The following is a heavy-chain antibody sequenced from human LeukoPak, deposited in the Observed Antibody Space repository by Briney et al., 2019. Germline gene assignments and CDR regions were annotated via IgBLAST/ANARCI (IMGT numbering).Heavy chain of an antibody. CDR1: GFTFSSYS. D-gene: IGHD4-17*01. V-gene: IGHV3-21*01. Sequence: PGGSLRLSCAASGFTFSSYSMNWVRQASGKGREWVSSISSSCSYIYYADSAKGRFTISRYNAKHPLYLQMNSLRAEDTAVYYCARGGDYDYGDYDVDYWGQGTLVTVSS. CDR3: ARGGDYDYGDYDVDY. CDR2: ISSSCSYI. J-gene: IGHJ4*02.